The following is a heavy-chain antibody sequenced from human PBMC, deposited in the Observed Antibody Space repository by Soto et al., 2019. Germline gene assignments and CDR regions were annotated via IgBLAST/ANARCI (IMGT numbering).Heavy chain of an antibody. CDR1: GGTFSSYA. CDR3: AGGGGAGGLGRTASFDY. D-gene: IGHD7-27*01. J-gene: IGHJ4*02. Sequence: QVQLVQSGAEVKKPGSSVKVSCKASGGTFSSYAISWVRQAPGQGLEWMGGIIPIFGTANYAQKVQGSVTITADKPRSPAYMELSSLRSADTAVYSCAGGGGAGGLGRTASFDYWGQGPLVTVSS. V-gene: IGHV1-69*06. CDR2: IIPIFGTA.